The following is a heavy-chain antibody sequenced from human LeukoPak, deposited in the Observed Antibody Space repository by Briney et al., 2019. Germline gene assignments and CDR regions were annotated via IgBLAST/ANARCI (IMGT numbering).Heavy chain of an antibody. CDR1: GGSISTYY. J-gene: IGHJ6*02. D-gene: IGHD1-1*01. V-gene: IGHV4-59*01. Sequence: SETLPLTCTVSGGSISTYYWSWIRQPPGKGLEWIGYIYYSGSTNYNPSLKSRVTISVDTSKTQFSLKLSSVTAVDTAVYYCARAQLNLLVDFGMDVWGQGTTVTVSS. CDR2: IYYSGST. CDR3: ARAQLNLLVDFGMDV.